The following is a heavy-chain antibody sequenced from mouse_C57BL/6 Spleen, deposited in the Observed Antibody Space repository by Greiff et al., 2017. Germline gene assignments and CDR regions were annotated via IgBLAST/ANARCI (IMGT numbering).Heavy chain of an antibody. V-gene: IGHV1-80*01. CDR3: ARRRFYGSSWYFDV. Sequence: VQLQQSGAELVKPGASVKISCKASGYAFSSYWMNWVKQRPGKGLEWIGQIYPGDGDTNYNGKFKGKATLTADKSSSTAYMQLSSLTSEASAVYCCARRRFYGSSWYFDVWGTGTTVTVSS. D-gene: IGHD1-1*01. CDR2: IYPGDGDT. CDR1: GYAFSSYW. J-gene: IGHJ1*03.